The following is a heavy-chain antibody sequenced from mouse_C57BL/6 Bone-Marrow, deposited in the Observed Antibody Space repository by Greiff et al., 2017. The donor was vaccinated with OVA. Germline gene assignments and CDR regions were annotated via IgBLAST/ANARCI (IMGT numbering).Heavy chain of an antibody. CDR1: GYTFTSYW. CDR3: ARSYYYGNAMDY. CDR2: IDPSDSYT. J-gene: IGHJ4*01. V-gene: IGHV1-69*01. D-gene: IGHD1-1*01. Sequence: QVQLQQPGAELVMPGASVKLSCKASGYTFTSYWMHWVKQRPGQGLEWIGEIDPSDSYTNYNQKFKGKSTLTVDKSSSTAYMQLSSLTSEDSAVYYCARSYYYGNAMDYWGQGTSGTVSS.